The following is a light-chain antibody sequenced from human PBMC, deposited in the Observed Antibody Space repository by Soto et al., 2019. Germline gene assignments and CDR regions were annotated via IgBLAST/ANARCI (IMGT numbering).Light chain of an antibody. CDR2: EVS. CDR1: SSDVGGYNY. Sequence: QSALTQAACVSGSPGQSITISCTGTSSDVGGYNYVSWYQQHPGKAPKLMIYEVSDRPSGVSNRFSGSKSGNTASLTISGLQAEDEADYYCSSYTITSTYVFGTGTKVTVL. CDR3: SSYTITSTYV. V-gene: IGLV2-14*01. J-gene: IGLJ1*01.